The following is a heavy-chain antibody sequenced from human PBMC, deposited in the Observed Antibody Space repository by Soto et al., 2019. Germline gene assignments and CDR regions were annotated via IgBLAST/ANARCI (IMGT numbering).Heavy chain of an antibody. CDR2: IWYDGSNK. CDR3: ARVWYGSSWSYGMDV. J-gene: IGHJ6*02. Sequence: QVQLVESGGGVVQPGRSLRLSCAASGFTFSSYGMHRVRQAPGKGLEWVAVIWYDGSNKYYADSVKGRFTISRDNSKNTLYLQMNSLRAEDTAVYYCARVWYGSSWSYGMDVWGQGTTVTVSS. CDR1: GFTFSSYG. V-gene: IGHV3-33*01. D-gene: IGHD6-13*01.